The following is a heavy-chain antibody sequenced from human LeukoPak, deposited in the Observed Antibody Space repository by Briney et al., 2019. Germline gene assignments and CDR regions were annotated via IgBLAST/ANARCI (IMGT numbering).Heavy chain of an antibody. CDR1: GGSFSGYY. D-gene: IGHD3-10*01. V-gene: IGHV4-34*01. Sequence: SSETLSLTCAVYGGSFSGYYWSWIRQPPGKGLEWIGEINHSGSTNYNPSLKSRVTISVDTSKNQFSLKLSSVTAADTAVYYCARRKGSGKYYYMDVWGKGTTVTISS. CDR3: ARRKGSGKYYYMDV. J-gene: IGHJ6*03. CDR2: INHSGST.